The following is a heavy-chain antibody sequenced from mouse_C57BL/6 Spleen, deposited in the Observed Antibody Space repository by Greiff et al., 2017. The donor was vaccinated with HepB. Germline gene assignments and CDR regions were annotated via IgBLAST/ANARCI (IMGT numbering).Heavy chain of an antibody. CDR1: GYTFTSYW. CDR2: IYPGNSDT. J-gene: IGHJ1*03. D-gene: IGHD2-3*01. V-gene: IGHV1-5*01. Sequence: EVQGVESGTVLARPGASVKMSCKTSGYTFTSYWMHWVKQRPGQGLEWIGAIYPGNSDTSYNQKFKGKAKLTAVTSASTAYMELSSLTNEDSAVYYCTGGWLLRSYWYFDVWGTGTTVTVSS. CDR3: TGGWLLRSYWYFDV.